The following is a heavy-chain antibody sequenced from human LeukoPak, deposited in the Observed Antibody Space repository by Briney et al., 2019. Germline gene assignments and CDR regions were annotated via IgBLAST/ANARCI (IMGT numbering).Heavy chain of an antibody. V-gene: IGHV4-39*07. D-gene: IGHD6-13*01. CDR2: IYYSGST. CDR3: AREQIAAAGRWGDFDY. CDR1: GDSITSGSYY. Sequence: SETLSLTCTVSGDSITSGSYYWGWIRQPPGKGLEWIGSIYYSGSTYYNPSLKSRVTISVDTSKNQFSLKLSSVTAADTAAYYCAREQIAAAGRWGDFDYWGQGTLVTVSS. J-gene: IGHJ4*02.